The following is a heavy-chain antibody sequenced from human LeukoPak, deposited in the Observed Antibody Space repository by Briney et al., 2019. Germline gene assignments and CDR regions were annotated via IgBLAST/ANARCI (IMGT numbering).Heavy chain of an antibody. J-gene: IGHJ3*02. CDR3: AKGYGPYYHDSSLDI. CDR2: ISYDGSNK. CDR1: GFSFSNYD. Sequence: PGGSLRLSCAASGFSFSNYDMHWVRQAPGKGLEWVAVISYDGSNKYYVDSVKGRFTISRDNSKNTLYLQMNSLRAEDTAVYYCAKGYGPYYHDSSLDIWGQGTMVTVSS. D-gene: IGHD3-22*01. V-gene: IGHV3-30*18.